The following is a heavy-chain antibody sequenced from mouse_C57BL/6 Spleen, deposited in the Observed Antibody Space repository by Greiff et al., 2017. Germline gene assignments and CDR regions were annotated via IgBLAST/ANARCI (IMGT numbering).Heavy chain of an antibody. D-gene: IGHD2-5*01. V-gene: IGHV1-42*01. CDR3: ARSYYSNYYFDY. CDR1: GYSFTGYY. CDR2: INPSTGGT. Sequence: EVQLQQSGPELVKPGASVKISCKASGYSFTGYYMNWVKQSPEKSLEWIGEINPSTGGTTYNQKFKAKATMTVDKSSSTAYMQLKSLTSEDSAVDYWARSYYSNYYFDYWGQGTTLTVSS. J-gene: IGHJ2*01.